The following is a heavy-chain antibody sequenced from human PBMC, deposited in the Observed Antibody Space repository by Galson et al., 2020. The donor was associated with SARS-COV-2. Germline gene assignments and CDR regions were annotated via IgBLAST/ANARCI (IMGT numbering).Heavy chain of an antibody. D-gene: IGHD2-21*01. CDR2: IFHSGRT. Sequence: SETLSLTCAVSGASISSGGYSWSWIRQHPGKGLEWIGYIFHSGRTYYNPSLKSRVTISVDTSKNQFSLKLSSVTAADTAVYYCARALVGDVIVVVIAMSAPIDGFDIWGQGTMVTVSS. V-gene: IGHV4-31*11. CDR3: ARALVGDVIVVVIAMSAPIDGFDI. J-gene: IGHJ3*02. CDR1: GASISSGGYS.